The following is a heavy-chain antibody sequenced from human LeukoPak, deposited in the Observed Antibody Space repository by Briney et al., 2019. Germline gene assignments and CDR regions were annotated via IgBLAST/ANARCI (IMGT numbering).Heavy chain of an antibody. CDR2: INPNSGGT. D-gene: IGHD5-12*01. CDR1: GYTFTGYY. J-gene: IGHJ5*02. Sequence: ASVKVSCKASGYTFTGYYMHWVRQAPGQGLEWMGWINPNSGGTNYAQKFQGRVTMTRDTSISTAYMELSGLRSDDTAVYYCASLYSGYDFGWFDPWGQGTLVTVSS. V-gene: IGHV1-2*02. CDR3: ASLYSGYDFGWFDP.